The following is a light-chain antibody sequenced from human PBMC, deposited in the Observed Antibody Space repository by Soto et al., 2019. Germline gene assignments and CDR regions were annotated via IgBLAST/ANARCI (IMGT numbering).Light chain of an antibody. CDR3: QQYGTSRA. Sequence: EIVLTQSPGTLSLSPGERATLSCRASQSVSSSYIAWYQQKPGQGPRLLIHGASSRATGIPDRFSGSGSGTDFTLTISGLEPEDFAVYYCQQYGTSRAFGQGTKVEIK. J-gene: IGKJ1*01. V-gene: IGKV3-20*01. CDR1: QSVSSSY. CDR2: GAS.